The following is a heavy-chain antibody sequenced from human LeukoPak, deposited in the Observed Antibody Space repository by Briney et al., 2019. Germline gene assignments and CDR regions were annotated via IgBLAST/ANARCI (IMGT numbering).Heavy chain of an antibody. J-gene: IGHJ5*02. CDR2: ISGGSSFI. CDR1: GFTFSTYS. CDR3: ARCLTEFYDILTGYWFDP. D-gene: IGHD3-9*01. Sequence: GGSLRLSCAASGFTFSTYSMNWVRQAPGKGLEWVSSISGGSSFIFYADSVKGRFTISRDNSKNTLYLQMNSLRAEDTAVYYCARCLTEFYDILTGYWFDPWGQGTLVTVSS. V-gene: IGHV3-21*01.